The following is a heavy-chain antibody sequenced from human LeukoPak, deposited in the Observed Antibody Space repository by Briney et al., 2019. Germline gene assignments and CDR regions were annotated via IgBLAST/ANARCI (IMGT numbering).Heavy chain of an antibody. D-gene: IGHD5-24*01. CDR1: GYIFTIYY. CDR2: INPNSGGT. J-gene: IGHJ4*02. CDR3: ALGRWLQSGY. V-gene: IGHV1-2*02. Sequence: ASVKVSCKASGYIFTIYYMHWVRQVPGQGLEWMGWINPNSGGTNYAQKFQGRVTMTRDTSISTAYMELSRLRSDDTAVYYCALGRWLQSGYWGQGTLVTVSS.